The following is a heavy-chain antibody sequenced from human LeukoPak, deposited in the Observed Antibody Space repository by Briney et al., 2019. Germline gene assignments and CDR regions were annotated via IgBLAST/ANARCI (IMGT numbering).Heavy chain of an antibody. CDR2: IDYIGST. J-gene: IGHJ4*02. D-gene: IGHD3-22*01. Sequence: SETLSLTCTVPGGSISSHYWSWIRQPPGKGLEWIGYIDYIGSTTYNPSLKSRVTISIDTSKNQFSLRLSSVTAADTAVYYCARGRGDSKGTSFHYWGQGTLVTVSA. CDR3: ARGRGDSKGTSFHY. V-gene: IGHV4-59*11. CDR1: GGSISSHY.